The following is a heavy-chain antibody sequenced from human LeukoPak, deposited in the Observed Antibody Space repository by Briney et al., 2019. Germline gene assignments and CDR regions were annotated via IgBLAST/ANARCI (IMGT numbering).Heavy chain of an antibody. V-gene: IGHV1-8*01. CDR1: GYTFTSYD. CDR2: MNPNSGNT. J-gene: IGHJ6*02. D-gene: IGHD2-2*01. CDR3: ARGYQLLYYYYGMDV. Sequence: VASVKVSCKASGYTFTSYDINWVRQATGQGLEWMGWMNPNSGNTGYAQKFQGRVTMTRNTSISTAYMELSSLRSEDTAVYYCARGYQLLYYYYGMDVWGQGTTVTVSS.